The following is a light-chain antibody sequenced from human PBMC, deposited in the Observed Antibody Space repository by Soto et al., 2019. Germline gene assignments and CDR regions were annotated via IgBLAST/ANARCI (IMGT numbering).Light chain of an antibody. Sequence: QSALTQPASVSGSPGQSITISCTGTSSDVGAYNSVSWYQQHPGKAPQLMIYEVSNRPSGVSNRFSGSKSGNTASLTISGRQAENETDYYCSSYTRTSAWVFGGGTKVTVL. V-gene: IGLV2-14*01. CDR1: SSDVGAYNS. CDR2: EVS. J-gene: IGLJ3*02. CDR3: SSYTRTSAWV.